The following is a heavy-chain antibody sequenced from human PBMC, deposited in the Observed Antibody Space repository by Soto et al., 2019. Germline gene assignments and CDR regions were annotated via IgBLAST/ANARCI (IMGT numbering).Heavy chain of an antibody. V-gene: IGHV3-23*01. D-gene: IGHD3-10*01. Sequence: SLRLSCITSGFPFSTYGMTWVRQTPGKGLEWVSYGGSGGSRYYAESVKGRFTISRDNSKNTLSLEMNSLRAEDTATYYCVKFRGRAYPYYYMDVWGKGTTVTVS. CDR1: GFPFSTYG. J-gene: IGHJ6*03. CDR3: VKFRGRAYPYYYMDV. CDR2: GGSGGSR.